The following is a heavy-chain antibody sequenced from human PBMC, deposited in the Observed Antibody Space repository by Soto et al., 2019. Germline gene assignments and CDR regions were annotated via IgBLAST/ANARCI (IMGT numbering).Heavy chain of an antibody. Sequence: PVGSLRLSCAPSVFTFDDYAMHWVRQSPGKGLEWVSGISWNSGMIDYADSVKGRFTISRDNAKKSLYLKMNSLRVEDTALYFCTKSKEEGRQMNPGFDLWGQGTLVTVSS. D-gene: IGHD3-10*01. CDR3: TKSKEEGRQMNPGFDL. CDR2: ISWNSGMI. J-gene: IGHJ4*02. V-gene: IGHV3-9*01. CDR1: VFTFDDYA.